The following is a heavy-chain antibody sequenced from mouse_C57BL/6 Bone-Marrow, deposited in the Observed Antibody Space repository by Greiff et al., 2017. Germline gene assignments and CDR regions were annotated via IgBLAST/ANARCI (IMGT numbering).Heavy chain of an antibody. CDR2: ISYSGST. CDR1: GYSITSGYD. D-gene: IGHD4-1*01. J-gene: IGHJ2*01. V-gene: IGHV3-1*01. Sequence: EVQLQQSGPGMVKPSQSLSLTCTVTGYSITSGYDWHWIRHFPGNKLEWMGYISYSGSTNYNPSLKSRISITHDTSKNHFFLKLNSVTTEDTATYYCARGGDGTSFDYWGQGTTLTVSS. CDR3: ARGGDGTSFDY.